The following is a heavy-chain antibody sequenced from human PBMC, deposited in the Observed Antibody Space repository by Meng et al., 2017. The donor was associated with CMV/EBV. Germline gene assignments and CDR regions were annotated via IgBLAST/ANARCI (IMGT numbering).Heavy chain of an antibody. CDR3: ARTRDVLRFLEWLLPIDY. J-gene: IGHJ4*02. D-gene: IGHD3-3*01. V-gene: IGHV3-30*04. CDR2: ISYDGSNE. CDR1: GFTFSTYA. Sequence: GESLKISCAASGFTFSTYAMHWVRQAPGKGLEWVAVISYDGSNEYYADSVKGRFTISRDNSKNTLYLQMNSLRAEDTAVYYCARTRDVLRFLEWLLPIDYWGQETLVTVSS.